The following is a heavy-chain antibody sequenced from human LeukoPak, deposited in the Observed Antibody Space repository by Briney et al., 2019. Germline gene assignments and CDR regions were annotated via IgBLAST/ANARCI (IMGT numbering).Heavy chain of an antibody. Sequence: PGRSLRLSCAASGFTFSSYGMHWVRQAPGKGLEWVAVISYDGSNKYYADSVKGRFTISRDNSKNTLYLQMNSLGAEDTAVYYCAKDPPCSGGTCYGYFESWGQGTLVTVSS. J-gene: IGHJ4*02. D-gene: IGHD2-15*01. CDR3: AKDPPCSGGTCYGYFES. V-gene: IGHV3-30*18. CDR1: GFTFSSYG. CDR2: ISYDGSNK.